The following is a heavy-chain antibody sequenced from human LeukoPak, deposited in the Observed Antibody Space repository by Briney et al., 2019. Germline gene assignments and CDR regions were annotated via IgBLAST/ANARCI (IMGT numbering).Heavy chain of an antibody. CDR2: ITGSGANV. J-gene: IGHJ4*02. CDR1: GFTFSDYF. Sequence: GGSLRLSCAASGFTFSDYFMTWIRQAPGKGLEWVSHITGSGANVFYADSVKGRFTISRDNAKNSLYLQMNSLRAEDTAVYFCAREGAGGNDYWGQGTLVTVSS. V-gene: IGHV3-11*01. D-gene: IGHD4-23*01. CDR3: AREGAGGNDY.